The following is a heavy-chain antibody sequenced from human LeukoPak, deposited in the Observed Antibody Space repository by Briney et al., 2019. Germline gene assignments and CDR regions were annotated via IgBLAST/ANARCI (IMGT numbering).Heavy chain of an antibody. CDR2: INHSGST. V-gene: IGHV4-34*01. J-gene: IGHJ4*02. CDR1: GGSFSGYY. D-gene: IGHD5-18*01. CDR3: ARRGRGYSYGGQPIDY. Sequence: SETLSLTCAVYGGSFSGYYWSWIRQPPGKGLEWIGEINHSGSTNYNPSLKSRVTISVDTSKNQFSLKLSSVTAADTAVYYCARRGRGYSYGGQPIDYWGQGTLVTVSS.